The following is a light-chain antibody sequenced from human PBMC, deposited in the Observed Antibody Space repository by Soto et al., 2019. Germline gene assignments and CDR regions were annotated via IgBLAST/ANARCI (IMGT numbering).Light chain of an antibody. CDR1: QGISSF. J-gene: IGKJ1*01. CDR3: QQLNSYPRT. CDR2: GAS. V-gene: IGKV1-9*01. Sequence: IQLTQSPSSLSASVGDRVTITCRASQGISSFLAWYQQKPGKAPNLLIYGASTLQSGVPSRFSGSGSGTDFTLTIASLQPEDFATYYCQQLNSYPRTFGQGTKVGVK.